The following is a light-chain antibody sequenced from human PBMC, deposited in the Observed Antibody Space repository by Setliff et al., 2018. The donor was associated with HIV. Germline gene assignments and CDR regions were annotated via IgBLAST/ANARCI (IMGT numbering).Light chain of an antibody. J-gene: IGLJ1*01. CDR3: SSYTSSIPLYV. CDR2: DVS. CDR1: SSDVRTYNF. Sequence: QSVLTQPASVSGSPGQSITISCTGTSSDVRTYNFVSWYQQHPGEAPKLIIYDVSYRPSGVSNRFSGSKSANTASLAISGLQAEDEAHYYCSSYTSSIPLYVFGTGTKV. V-gene: IGLV2-14*03.